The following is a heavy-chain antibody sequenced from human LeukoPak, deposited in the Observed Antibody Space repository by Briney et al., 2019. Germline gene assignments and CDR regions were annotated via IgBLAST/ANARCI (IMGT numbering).Heavy chain of an antibody. CDR2: IYTSGST. J-gene: IGHJ6*03. Sequence: SETLSLTCTVSGGSISSYYWSWIRQPAGKGLEWIGRIYTSGSTKYNLSLKSRVTMSVDTSKNQFSLKLSSVTAADTAVYYCARDQKDYYDSSGYYLYGPYYYYYYMDVWGKGTTVTVSS. CDR3: ARDQKDYYDSSGYYLYGPYYYYYYMDV. V-gene: IGHV4-4*07. D-gene: IGHD3-22*01. CDR1: GGSISSYY.